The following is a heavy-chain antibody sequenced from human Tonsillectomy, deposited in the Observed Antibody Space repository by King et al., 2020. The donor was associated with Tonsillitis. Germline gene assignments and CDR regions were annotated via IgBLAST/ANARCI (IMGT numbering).Heavy chain of an antibody. J-gene: IGHJ5*02. V-gene: IGHV4-34*01. CDR3: ASRLRYFDWSFDP. D-gene: IGHD3-9*01. CDR1: GGSFSDYY. Sequence: VQLPQWGAGLLKSSETLSLTCAVYGGSFSDYYWSWIRQPPGKGLEWIGEINHSGSTNYNPSLKSRVTISVDTSKNQFSLKLNSVTAADTAVYYCASRLRYFDWSFDPWGQGTLVTVSS. CDR2: INHSGST.